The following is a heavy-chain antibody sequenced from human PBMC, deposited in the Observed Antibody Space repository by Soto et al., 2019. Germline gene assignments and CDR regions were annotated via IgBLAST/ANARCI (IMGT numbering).Heavy chain of an antibody. CDR1: GYSFTSYW. D-gene: IGHD6-19*01. J-gene: IGHJ4*02. Sequence: CKGSGYSFTSYWIGWVRQMPGKGLEWMGIIYPGDSDTRYSPSFQGQVTISADKSINTAYLQWSSLKASDTAMYYCARPGYSSGWYRFYFDYWGQGTLVTVSS. CDR3: ARPGYSSGWYRFYFDY. CDR2: IYPGDSDT. V-gene: IGHV5-51*01.